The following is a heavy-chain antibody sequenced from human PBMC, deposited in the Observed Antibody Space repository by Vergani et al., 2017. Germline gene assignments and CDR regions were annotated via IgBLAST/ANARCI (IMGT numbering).Heavy chain of an antibody. CDR2: ISSSSSYI. V-gene: IGHV3-21*01. Sequence: LVESGGGVVQPGRSLRLSCAASGFTFSSYSMNWVRQAPGKGLEWVSSISSSSSYIYYADSVKGRFTISRDNAKNSLYLQMNSLRAEDTAVYYCARDGGGNGDFDYWGQGTLVTVSS. D-gene: IGHD4-23*01. CDR1: GFTFSSYS. J-gene: IGHJ4*02. CDR3: ARDGGGNGDFDY.